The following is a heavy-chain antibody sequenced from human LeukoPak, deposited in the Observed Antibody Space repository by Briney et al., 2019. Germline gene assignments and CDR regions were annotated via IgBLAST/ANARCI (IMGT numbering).Heavy chain of an antibody. CDR2: INAGNGNT. CDR3: ARDLIAVAPYWYFDL. J-gene: IGHJ2*01. Sequence: EASVKVSCKASGYTFTSYAMHWVRQAPGQRLEWMGWINAGNGNTKYSQKFQGRVTITRDTSASTAYMELSSLRSEDTAVYYCARDLIAVAPYWYFDLWGRGTLVTVSS. CDR1: GYTFTSYA. V-gene: IGHV1-3*01. D-gene: IGHD6-19*01.